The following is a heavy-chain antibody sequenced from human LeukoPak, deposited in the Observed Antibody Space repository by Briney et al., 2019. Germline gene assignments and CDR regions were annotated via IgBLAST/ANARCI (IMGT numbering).Heavy chain of an antibody. Sequence: ASVKVSCKASGGTFSSYAISWVRQAPGQGLEWMGGIIPIFGTANYAQKFQGRVTITADESTSTAYMELSSLRSEDTAVYYCAREGDVVGAMYFDYWGQGTLVTVSS. CDR2: IIPIFGTA. V-gene: IGHV1-69*13. J-gene: IGHJ4*02. CDR1: GGTFSSYA. CDR3: AREGDVVGAMYFDY. D-gene: IGHD1-26*01.